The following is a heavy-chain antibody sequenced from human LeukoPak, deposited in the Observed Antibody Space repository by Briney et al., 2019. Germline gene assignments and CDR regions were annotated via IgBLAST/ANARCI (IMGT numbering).Heavy chain of an antibody. CDR2: IIPIFGTA. Sequence: ASVKVSCKASGGTFSSYAISWVRQAPGQGLGWMGGIIPIFGTANYAQKFQGRVTITADESTSTAYMELSSLRSEDTAVYYCARGSYHDSSGYYSPGDYWGQGTLVTVSS. D-gene: IGHD3-22*01. CDR1: GGTFSSYA. J-gene: IGHJ4*02. CDR3: ARGSYHDSSGYYSPGDY. V-gene: IGHV1-69*13.